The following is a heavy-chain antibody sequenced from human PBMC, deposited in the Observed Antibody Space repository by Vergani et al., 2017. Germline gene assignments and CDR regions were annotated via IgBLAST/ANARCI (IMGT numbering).Heavy chain of an antibody. V-gene: IGHV4-61*08. Sequence: QVQLQESGPGLVKPSQTLSLTCTVSGGSISSGGYYWSWIRQPPGKGLEWIGYIYYSGSTNYNPSLKSRVTISVDTSKNQFSLKLSSVTAADTAVYYCASDISQTENFDYWGQGTLVTVSS. J-gene: IGHJ4*02. CDR3: ASDISQTENFDY. CDR1: GGSISSGGYY. CDR2: IYYSGST. D-gene: IGHD1-14*01.